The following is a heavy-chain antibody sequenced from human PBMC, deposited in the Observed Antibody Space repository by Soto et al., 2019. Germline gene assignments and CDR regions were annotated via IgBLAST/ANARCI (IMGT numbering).Heavy chain of an antibody. CDR2: INPDGGAK. J-gene: IGHJ4*02. Sequence: EVHLVESGGGLVQPGGSLRLSCAASGFSFSNYWMTWVRQAPGKGLEWVANINPDGGAKYYVESVKGRFSISRDNAKNSLYLQTSSLRAEDTAVYYCAKAFYNGNSDFGYWGQGTLVTVSS. D-gene: IGHD3-10*01. V-gene: IGHV3-7*05. CDR3: AKAFYNGNSDFGY. CDR1: GFSFSNYW.